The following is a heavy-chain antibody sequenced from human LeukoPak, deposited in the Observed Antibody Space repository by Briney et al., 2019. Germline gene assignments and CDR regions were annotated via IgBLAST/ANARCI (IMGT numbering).Heavy chain of an antibody. J-gene: IGHJ4*02. CDR3: ARDGGSESYAFDY. Sequence: GGPLRLSCAASGFTFSRYGFHWARQAPGKGLEWVAFISDSGGDKWYADSVKGRLTISRDKSKNTVNLQMSSLRVEDTALYYCARDGGSESYAFDYWGQGTQVTVSS. CDR1: GFTFSRYG. CDR2: ISDSGGDK. V-gene: IGHV3-30*02. D-gene: IGHD3-10*01.